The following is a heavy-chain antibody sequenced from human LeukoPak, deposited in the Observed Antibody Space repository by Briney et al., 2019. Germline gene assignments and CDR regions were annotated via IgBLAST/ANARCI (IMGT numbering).Heavy chain of an antibody. CDR1: GGSISNYY. Sequence: KSSETLSLTCTVSGGSISNYYWNWIRQPAGKGLEWVGRFYASGSTNYNPSLKSRVTISVDKSKNQFSLKMTSVTAADTAVYYCARVTYTSGWSSTGRAFDIWGQGTMLPVSS. V-gene: IGHV4-4*07. CDR2: FYASGST. CDR3: ARVTYTSGWSSTGRAFDI. J-gene: IGHJ3*02. D-gene: IGHD6-13*01.